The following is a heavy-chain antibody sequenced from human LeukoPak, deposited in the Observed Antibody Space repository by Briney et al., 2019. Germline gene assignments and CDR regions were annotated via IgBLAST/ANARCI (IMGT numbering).Heavy chain of an antibody. D-gene: IGHD5-18*01. CDR1: GYTFTSFY. J-gene: IGHJ4*02. CDR3: ARAKGNTAMEDY. Sequence: ASVKVSCKASGYTFTSFYMHWVRQAPGQGLEWMGIINPSGGSTSYAQKFQGRVTMTRDMSTSTVYMELSSLRSEDTAVYYCARAKGNTAMEDYWGQGTLVTVSS. CDR2: INPSGGST. V-gene: IGHV1-46*01.